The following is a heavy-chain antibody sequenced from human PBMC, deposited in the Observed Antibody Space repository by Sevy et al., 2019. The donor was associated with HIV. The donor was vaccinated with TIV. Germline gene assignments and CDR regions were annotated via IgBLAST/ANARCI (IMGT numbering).Heavy chain of an antibody. J-gene: IGHJ6*02. Sequence: GGSLRLSCAASGFTFSSYGMHWVRQAPGKGLEWVAVISYDGSNKYYADSVKGRLTISRDNSKNMLYLQMNSLRAEETAVYYWAKIAAADPGGFYYYYGMDVWGQGTPVTVSS. CDR1: GFTFSSYG. CDR3: AKIAAADPGGFYYYYGMDV. V-gene: IGHV3-30*18. CDR2: ISYDGSNK. D-gene: IGHD6-13*01.